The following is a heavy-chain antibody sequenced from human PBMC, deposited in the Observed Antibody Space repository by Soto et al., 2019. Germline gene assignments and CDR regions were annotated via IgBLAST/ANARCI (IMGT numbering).Heavy chain of an antibody. CDR3: AREYGGSYSPRYYGMDV. J-gene: IGHJ6*02. CDR2: IKHDGSEK. Sequence: EVQLVESGGGLVQPGGSLRLSCAASGFTLSSYWMSWVRQAPGKGLEWVANIKHDGSEKYYVDSVKGRFTISRDTAKSSLYLQLNSLRAEDTAVYYCAREYGGSYSPRYYGMDVWGQGTTVTVSS. CDR1: GFTLSSYW. D-gene: IGHD6-13*01. V-gene: IGHV3-7*05.